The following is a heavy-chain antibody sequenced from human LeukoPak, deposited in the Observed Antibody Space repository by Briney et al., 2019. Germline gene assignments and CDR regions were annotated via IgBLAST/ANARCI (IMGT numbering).Heavy chain of an antibody. CDR2: INPYNGGT. CDR1: GYTFSDYF. V-gene: IGHV1-2*06. J-gene: IGHJ5*02. Sequence: GASVKVSCKASGYTFSDYFIHWVRQAPGQGLEWMGRINPYNGGTIYAQSFQGRVTLTRDTSITTVYLELTGLRSDDTAVYYCASLQGGNSDWLDPWGQGTLVTVSS. CDR3: ASLQGGNSDWLDP. D-gene: IGHD4-23*01.